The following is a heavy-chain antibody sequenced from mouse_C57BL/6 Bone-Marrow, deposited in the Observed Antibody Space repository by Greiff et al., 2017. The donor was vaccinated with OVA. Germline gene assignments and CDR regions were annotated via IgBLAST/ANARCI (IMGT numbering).Heavy chain of an antibody. D-gene: IGHD4-1*01. V-gene: IGHV14-4*01. J-gene: IGHJ2*01. CDR3: TTELGRGYFDY. Sequence: EVQLQQSGAELVRPGASVKLSCTASGFNIKDDYMHWVKQRPEPGLEWIGWIDPENGDTEYASKFHGKATITADPSSTTAYLQLSSLTSEDTAVYYCTTELGRGYFDYWGKGTTLTVSS. CDR1: GFNIKDDY. CDR2: IDPENGDT.